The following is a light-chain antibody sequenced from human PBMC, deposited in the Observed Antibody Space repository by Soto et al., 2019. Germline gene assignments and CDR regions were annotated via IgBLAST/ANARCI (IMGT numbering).Light chain of an antibody. CDR3: GTWDSSLSVEV. CDR1: SSDIGNNY. Sequence: QSVWTQPPSVSAAPGQKVTISCSGSSSDIGNNYVSWYQVLPGTAPKLLIYDTYERPSGIPDRFSGSKSGTSATLGITGLQTGDEAEYYCGTWDSSLSVEVFGGGTKLTVL. V-gene: IGLV1-51*01. J-gene: IGLJ3*02. CDR2: DTY.